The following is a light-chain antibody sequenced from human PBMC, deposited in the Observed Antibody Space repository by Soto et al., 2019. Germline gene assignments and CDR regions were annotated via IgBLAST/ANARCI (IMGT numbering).Light chain of an antibody. J-gene: IGKJ2*01. CDR1: QSVSSN. Sequence: EIVMTQSPATLSVSPGERATLSCRASQSVSSNLAWYQQKPGQAPRLLIYGASTRATGIPARVSGSGSGTEFTLPISSLQAADFAVYYCQQYNNWPLYTFGQGTKLEIK. CDR2: GAS. V-gene: IGKV3-15*01. CDR3: QQYNNWPLYT.